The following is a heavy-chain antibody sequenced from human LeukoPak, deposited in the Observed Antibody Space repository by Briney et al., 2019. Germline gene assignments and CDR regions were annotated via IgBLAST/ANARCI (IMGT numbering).Heavy chain of an antibody. J-gene: IGHJ6*02. V-gene: IGHV3-7*01. CDR2: IKQDGSEK. D-gene: IGHD3-3*01. CDR1: GFTFSSYW. CDR3: ARHLYDFWSGYYTGNYYYGMDV. Sequence: PGGSLRLSCAASGFTFSSYWMSWVRQAPGKGLEWVTNIKQDGSEKYYVDSVKGRFTISRDNAKNSLYLQMNSLRAEDTAVYYCARHLYDFWSGYYTGNYYYGMDVWGQGTTVTVSS.